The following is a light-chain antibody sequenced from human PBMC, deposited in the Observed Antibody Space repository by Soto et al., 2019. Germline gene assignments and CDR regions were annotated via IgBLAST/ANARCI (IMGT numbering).Light chain of an antibody. J-gene: IGKJ1*01. V-gene: IGKV3-20*01. CDR2: GAS. CDR3: QQYGSSFTWT. Sequence: EIVLTQSPGTLSLSPGERATLSCRASQSVSSSYLAWYQQKPGQAPRLLIYGASSRATGIPDRFSGSGSGTDFTLTIRRLEPEDFAVYYCQQYGSSFTWTFGQGTKVDIK. CDR1: QSVSSSY.